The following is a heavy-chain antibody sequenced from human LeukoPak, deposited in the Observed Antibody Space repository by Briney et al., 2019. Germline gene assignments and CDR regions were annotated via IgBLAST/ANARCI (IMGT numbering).Heavy chain of an antibody. D-gene: IGHD3-22*01. J-gene: IGHJ4*02. CDR2: IKQDGSDK. CDR3: ARGGGYQDY. CDR1: GFTFSNYW. V-gene: IGHV3-7*05. Sequence: GGSLRLSCAASGFTFSNYWMTWVRQAPGKGLEWVANIKQDGSDKKYVDSVKGRFTISRDNAKNSLYLQMNSLRAEDTAVYYCARGGGYQDYWGQGTLVTVSS.